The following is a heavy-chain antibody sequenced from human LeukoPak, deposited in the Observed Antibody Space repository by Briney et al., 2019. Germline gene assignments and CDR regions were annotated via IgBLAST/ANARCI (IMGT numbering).Heavy chain of an antibody. CDR3: ASDYGDYDGYFDH. Sequence: SETLSLTCTVSGGSITSYFWSWIRQPPGKGLEWIGYFYYSGSTNYNLSLKSRVTISIDTSKNQFSLKLTSVTAADTAVYYCASDYGDYDGYFDHWGQGTVVTVSS. CDR2: FYYSGST. CDR1: GGSITSYF. D-gene: IGHD4-17*01. J-gene: IGHJ4*02. V-gene: IGHV4-59*01.